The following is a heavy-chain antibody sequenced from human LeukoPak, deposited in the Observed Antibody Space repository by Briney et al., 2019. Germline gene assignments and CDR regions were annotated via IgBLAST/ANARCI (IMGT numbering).Heavy chain of an antibody. CDR1: GFSVSGTH. V-gene: IGHV3-53*01. D-gene: IGHD2-21*02. J-gene: IGHJ5*02. CDR3: AKDEVTSGGGLAS. Sequence: GGSLRLSCAASGFSVSGTHMSWVRQAPGEGLEWVAAMYTGGTTYYTDAVTGRLTVSRDTSRNILFLHMDSLRAEDTAVYYCAKDEVTSGGGLASWGQGTLVIVSS. CDR2: MYTGGTT.